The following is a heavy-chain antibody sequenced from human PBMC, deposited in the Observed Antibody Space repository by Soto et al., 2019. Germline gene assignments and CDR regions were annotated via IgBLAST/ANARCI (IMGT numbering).Heavy chain of an antibody. CDR3: ATWRDYYYGMDV. J-gene: IGHJ6*02. D-gene: IGHD3-3*01. Sequence: GGSLRLSCAASGFTFSSYAMSWVRQAPGKGLEWVSAISGSGGSTYYADSVKGRFTISRDNSKNTLYLQMNSLRAEDTAVYYCATWRDYYYGMDVWGQGTTVTVSS. CDR2: ISGSGGST. V-gene: IGHV3-23*01. CDR1: GFTFSSYA.